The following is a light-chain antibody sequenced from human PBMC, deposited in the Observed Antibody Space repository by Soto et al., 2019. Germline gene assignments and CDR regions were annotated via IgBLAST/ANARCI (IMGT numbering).Light chain of an antibody. Sequence: EIVMTQSPATLSVSPGERATLSCGASQSISSDLAWYQQKPGLAPRLLIYGAATRATGIPARFSGSGSGTEFTRTISSLQSEDFAIYYCQQYNDWPPGTFGQGTKVEIK. V-gene: IGKV3-15*01. CDR3: QQYNDWPPGT. CDR2: GAA. CDR1: QSISSD. J-gene: IGKJ1*01.